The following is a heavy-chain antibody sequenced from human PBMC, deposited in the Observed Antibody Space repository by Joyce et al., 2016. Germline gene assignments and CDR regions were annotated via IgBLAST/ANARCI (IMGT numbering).Heavy chain of an antibody. V-gene: IGHV3-53*01. D-gene: IGHD1-26*01. CDR2: IFSGGTT. J-gene: IGHJ5*02. CDR1: GFDVSDSY. CDR3: ARGAS. Sequence: EVQLVDSGGGLIQPGGSLRLSCAGSGFDVSDSYINGVRQAPGKGLGWVSAIFSGGTTYYADSVKGRFTISRDNSKNTVDLQMNSLRVEDTAVYYCARGASWGQGTLVTVSS.